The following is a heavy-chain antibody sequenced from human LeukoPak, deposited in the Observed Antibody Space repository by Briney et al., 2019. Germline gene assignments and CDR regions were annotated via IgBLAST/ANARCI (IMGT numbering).Heavy chain of an antibody. V-gene: IGHV3-48*02. CDR2: VSSSGTTT. CDR1: GFTFSSYS. CDR3: ARADRDGNKRFLD. D-gene: IGHD5-24*01. Sequence: GGSLRLSCAASGFTFSSYSVIWARQAPGPGLEWVSYVSSSGTTTYYADSVKGRFTISRDNGKNLVSLQMNSLRDEDTAVYYCARADRDGNKRFLDWGQGTLVTVSS. J-gene: IGHJ4*02.